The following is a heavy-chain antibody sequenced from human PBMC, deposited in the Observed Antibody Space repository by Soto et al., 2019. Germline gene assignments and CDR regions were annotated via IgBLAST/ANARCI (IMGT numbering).Heavy chain of an antibody. D-gene: IGHD3-22*01. CDR1: GFTFSSYA. CDR2: ISYDGSNK. V-gene: IGHV3-30*18. Sequence: GGSLRLSCAASGFTFSSYAMSWVRQPPGKGLEWVAVISYDGSNKYYADSVKGRFTISRDNSKNTLYLQMNSLRAEDTAVYYCAKAAPEVIAARFGYGYVSNDSSGYYLDYWGQGTLVTVSS. CDR3: AKAAPEVIAARFGYGYVSNDSSGYYLDY. J-gene: IGHJ4*02.